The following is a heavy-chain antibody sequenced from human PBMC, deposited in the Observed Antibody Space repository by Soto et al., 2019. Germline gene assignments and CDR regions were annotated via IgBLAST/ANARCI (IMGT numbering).Heavy chain of an antibody. V-gene: IGHV1-69*01. CDR1: GGTISSYA. CDR2: IIPALGTE. D-gene: IGHD2-2*01. CDR3: ARGTGTFSGTSAAAKFDY. Sequence: QLQVVQSGPEVRKPGSSVKVSCKASGGTISSYAISWVRQAPGQGLEWLGGIIPALGTENYAQKFQGRVTITAAESTNTAYMELSSLKSEDTAIYFCARGTGTFSGTSAAAKFDYWGQGTLVTVSP. J-gene: IGHJ4*02.